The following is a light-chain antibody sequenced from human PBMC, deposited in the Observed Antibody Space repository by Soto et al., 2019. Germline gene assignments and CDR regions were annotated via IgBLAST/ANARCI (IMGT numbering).Light chain of an antibody. J-gene: IGKJ1*01. CDR2: GAS. Sequence: EIVMTQSPATLSVSPGERATLSCRASQSVSSYLAWYQQKPGQAPRLLIYGASTRATGIPARFSGSGSGTEFTITISSLQAEDVAIYYCQQYNNWPPWTFGQGTKVEIK. V-gene: IGKV3-15*01. CDR3: QQYNNWPPWT. CDR1: QSVSSY.